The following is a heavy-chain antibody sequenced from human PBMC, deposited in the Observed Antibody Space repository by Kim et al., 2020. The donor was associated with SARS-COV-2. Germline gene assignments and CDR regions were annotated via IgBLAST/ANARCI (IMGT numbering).Heavy chain of an antibody. CDR3: ARDRFGYSYGYPDDY. CDR1: GYTFTSYY. D-gene: IGHD5-18*01. V-gene: IGHV1-46*01. CDR2: INPSGGST. J-gene: IGHJ4*02. Sequence: ASVKVSCKASGYTFTSYYMLWVRQAPGQGLEWMGIINPSGGSTSYAQKFQGRVTMTRDTSTSTVYMELSSLRSEGTAVYYCARDRFGYSYGYPDDYWGQGTLVTVSS.